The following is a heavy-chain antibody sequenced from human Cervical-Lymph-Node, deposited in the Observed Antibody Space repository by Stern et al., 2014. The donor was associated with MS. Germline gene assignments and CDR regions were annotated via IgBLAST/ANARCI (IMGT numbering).Heavy chain of an antibody. V-gene: IGHV4-59*01. CDR3: ARGATQAFDP. Sequence: DQLVESGPGLVKPSETLSLTCTVSGGSISSYYWRWIRQPPGKGLEWIGYIYYSGSTNYNPSLKSRVTISVDTTKNQFSLKLSSVTAADTAVYYCARGATQAFDPWGQGTLVTVSS. J-gene: IGHJ5*02. CDR2: IYYSGST. CDR1: GGSISSYY.